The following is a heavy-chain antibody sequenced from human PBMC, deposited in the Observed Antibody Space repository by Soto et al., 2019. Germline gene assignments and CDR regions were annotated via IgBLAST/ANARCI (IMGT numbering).Heavy chain of an antibody. D-gene: IGHD2-15*01. CDR3: ARGAQKLKAHCSGGSCSTWFDP. J-gene: IGHJ5*02. Sequence: SATLSLTCAVYGGSFSGYYWSWLRQPPGKWLEWIGEINHSGSTNYNPSLKSRVNISVDTSKNQFSLKLSSVTAADTAVYYCARGAQKLKAHCSGGSCSTWFDPWGQVTLVTVPQ. CDR1: GGSFSGYY. CDR2: INHSGST. V-gene: IGHV4-34*01.